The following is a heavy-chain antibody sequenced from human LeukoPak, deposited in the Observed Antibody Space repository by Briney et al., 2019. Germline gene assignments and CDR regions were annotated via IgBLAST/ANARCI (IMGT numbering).Heavy chain of an antibody. V-gene: IGHV3-7*01. CDR3: ARYLDFRADYYFDY. D-gene: IGHD3/OR15-3a*01. CDR1: GFIFSGYW. CDR2: MKQDGSER. J-gene: IGHJ4*02. Sequence: PGGSLRLSCAASGFIFSGYWMTWVRQAPGKGLVWVANMKQDGSERYYVDSVKGRFTISRDNAKSSLYLQMNSLRVEDTAVYYCARYLDFRADYYFDYWGQGTLVTVSS.